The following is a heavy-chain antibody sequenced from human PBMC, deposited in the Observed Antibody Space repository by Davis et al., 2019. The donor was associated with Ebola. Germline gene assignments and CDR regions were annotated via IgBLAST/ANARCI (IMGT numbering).Heavy chain of an antibody. CDR1: GGFVSSGGYS. CDR2: INHHGIT. CDR3: ARGWDSSGWHS. V-gene: IGHV4-61*08. Sequence: SETLSLTCAVSGGFVSSGGYSWSWIRQPPGKGLEWMGEINHHGITSYNPSLKSRVSMSVDTSKNQFSLKLSSVTVADTAVYFCARGWDSSGWHSWGPGTLVTVSS. J-gene: IGHJ1*01. D-gene: IGHD6-19*01.